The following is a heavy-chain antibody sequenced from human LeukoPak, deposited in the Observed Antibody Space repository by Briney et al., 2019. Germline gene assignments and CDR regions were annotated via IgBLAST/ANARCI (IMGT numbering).Heavy chain of an antibody. Sequence: ASVKVSCKASGYTFTGYYMHWVRQPPGQGLEWMGWINPNSGGTNYAQKFQGRVTMTRDTSISTAYMELSRLRSDDTAVYYCARDPLAAAGTNWFDPWGQGTLVTVSS. CDR1: GYTFTGYY. CDR2: INPNSGGT. D-gene: IGHD6-13*01. CDR3: ARDPLAAAGTNWFDP. J-gene: IGHJ5*02. V-gene: IGHV1-2*02.